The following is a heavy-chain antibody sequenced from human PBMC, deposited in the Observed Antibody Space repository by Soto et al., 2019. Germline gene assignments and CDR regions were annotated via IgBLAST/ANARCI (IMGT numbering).Heavy chain of an antibody. D-gene: IGHD1-26*01. CDR3: ARNHYLMSVGLDAFDI. CDR1: GYTFTSYG. J-gene: IGHJ3*02. V-gene: IGHV1-18*01. CDR2: ISAYNGNT. Sequence: ASVKVSCKASGYTFTSYGISWVRQAPGQGLEWMGWISAYNGNTNYAQKLQGRVTTTTDTSTSTAYMELRSLRSDDTAVYYCARNHYLMSVGLDAFDIWGQGTMVTVSS.